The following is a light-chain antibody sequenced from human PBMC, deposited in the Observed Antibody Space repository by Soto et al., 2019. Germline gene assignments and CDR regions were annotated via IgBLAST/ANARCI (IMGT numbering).Light chain of an antibody. J-gene: IGKJ3*01. V-gene: IGKV1-27*01. CDR3: QKYNRGPFS. Sequence: DMEMTQSPSSLSASVGDRVTITCRASQDISNFLAWYQQKPGKVPKLLIYATSTLQSGVPSRFSGSGSGTDFTLTISSLQPEDVATYYCQKYNRGPFSFGPGTKVDI. CDR1: QDISNF. CDR2: ATS.